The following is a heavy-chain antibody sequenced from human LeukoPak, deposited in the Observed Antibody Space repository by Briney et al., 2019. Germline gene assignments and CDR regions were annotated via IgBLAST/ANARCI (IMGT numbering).Heavy chain of an antibody. Sequence: GGSLRLSCAASGFTFSDYSMNWVRQAPGRGLEWVSSVTSSSSYIYYGDSVKGRFTISRDNAKNSLYLQMNSLRAEDTAVYYCARAKWVGTTDNWFDPWGQGTLVTVSS. CDR1: GFTFSDYS. D-gene: IGHD1-1*01. V-gene: IGHV3-21*01. CDR2: VTSSSSYI. CDR3: ARAKWVGTTDNWFDP. J-gene: IGHJ5*02.